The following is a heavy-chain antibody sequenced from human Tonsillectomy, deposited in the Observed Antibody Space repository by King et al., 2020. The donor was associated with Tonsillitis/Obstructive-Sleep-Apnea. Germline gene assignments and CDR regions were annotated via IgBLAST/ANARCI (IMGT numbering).Heavy chain of an antibody. J-gene: IGHJ4*02. CDR1: GYTFTRYT. V-gene: IGHV1-3*01. CDR2: ISAGNGNT. CDR3: ARVGYCSSTSCYEPYNFDY. D-gene: IGHD2-2*01. Sequence: QLVQSGAEVKKPGASVKVSCKASGYTFTRYTIHWVRQAPGQRLEWMGWISAGNGNTKYSQNFQGIVTITREPSASTAYMELSSLRSEDKAVYYCARVGYCSSTSCYEPYNFDYWGQGTLVTVSS.